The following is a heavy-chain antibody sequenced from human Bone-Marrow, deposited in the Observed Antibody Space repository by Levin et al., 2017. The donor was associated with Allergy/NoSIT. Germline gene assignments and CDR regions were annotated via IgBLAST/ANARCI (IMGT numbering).Heavy chain of an antibody. CDR3: ARDTTLAGEA. Sequence: GVSLRLSCAASGFTFSSCWMTWVRQAPGKGLEWVANIKEDGSQKYYADSVKGRFTISRDNANNSLYLQMNYLGVDDTAVYHCARDTTLAGEAWGQGTLVTVSS. J-gene: IGHJ5*02. CDR2: IKEDGSQK. CDR1: GFTFSSCW. D-gene: IGHD6-19*01. V-gene: IGHV3-7*03.